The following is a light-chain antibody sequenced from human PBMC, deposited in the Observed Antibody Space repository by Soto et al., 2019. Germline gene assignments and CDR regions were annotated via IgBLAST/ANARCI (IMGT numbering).Light chain of an antibody. Sequence: QSALTQPPSASGSPGQSVTISCTGTSSDVGAYNYVSWFQQHPGKAPKLMIYEVSKRPSGVPDRFSGSKSGNXASXTVSGLQAEDEADYYCXSFAGWNNGWVFGGGTQLTXL. CDR2: EVS. CDR3: XSFAGWNNGWV. V-gene: IGLV2-8*01. J-gene: IGLJ3*02. CDR1: SSDVGAYNY.